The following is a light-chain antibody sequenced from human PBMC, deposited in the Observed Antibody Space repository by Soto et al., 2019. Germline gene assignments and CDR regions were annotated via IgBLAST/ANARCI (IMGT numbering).Light chain of an antibody. CDR1: SSNIGAGYD. CDR3: QSYDSSLSGVV. CDR2: GNS. J-gene: IGLJ2*01. Sequence: QSVLTQPPSVSGAPGQRVTISCIGSSSNIGAGYDVHWYQQLPGTAPKLLIYGNSNRPSGVPDQFSGSKSGTSASLVITGLQAEDEADYYCQSYDSSLSGVVFGGGTKLTVL. V-gene: IGLV1-40*01.